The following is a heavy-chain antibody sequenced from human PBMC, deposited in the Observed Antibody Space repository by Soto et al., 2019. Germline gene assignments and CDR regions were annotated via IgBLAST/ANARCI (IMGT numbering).Heavy chain of an antibody. CDR3: ARGGFGSYLLDY. J-gene: IGHJ4*02. CDR1: GFTFNSYW. CDR2: INMDGTRT. Sequence: EVQLVESGGGSVQPGGSLRLSCAASGFTFNSYWVHWVRQVQGKGLVWLSRINMDGTRTNYADSVKGRFATSRDNAKNTVYLQMNRLGVEGSAAYYCARGGFGSYLLDYWGQGTLVSVSS. V-gene: IGHV3-74*01. D-gene: IGHD3-16*02.